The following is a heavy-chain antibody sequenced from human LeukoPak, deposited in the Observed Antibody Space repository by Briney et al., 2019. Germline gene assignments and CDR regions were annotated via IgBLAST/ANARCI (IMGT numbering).Heavy chain of an antibody. CDR2: ITSGGAP. J-gene: IGHJ4*02. CDR3: ARFGYVAAVDL. V-gene: IGHV3-69-1*01. D-gene: IGHD2-15*01. CDR1: GFTFSNYA. Sequence: PGGSLRLSCAASGFTFSNYAVMWVRQAPGQGLEWVSAITSGGAPRYADSVKGRFTISRDNAKNLLYLQMNSLRAEDTAVYYCARFGYVAAVDLWGQGTLVTVSS.